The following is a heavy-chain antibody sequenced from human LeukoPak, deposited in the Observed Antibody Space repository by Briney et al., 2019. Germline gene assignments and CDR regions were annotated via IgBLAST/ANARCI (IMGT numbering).Heavy chain of an antibody. CDR3: AKRLLWFGEFDSFDY. CDR1: GFTFSSYG. J-gene: IGHJ4*02. CDR2: IRYDASNK. Sequence: GGSLRPSCAASGFTFSSYGIHWVRQAPGKGLEWVAFIRYDASNKYYADSVKGRFTISRDNSKNTLYLQMNSLRAEDTAVYYCAKRLLWFGEFDSFDYWGQGTLVTVSS. D-gene: IGHD3-10*01. V-gene: IGHV3-30*02.